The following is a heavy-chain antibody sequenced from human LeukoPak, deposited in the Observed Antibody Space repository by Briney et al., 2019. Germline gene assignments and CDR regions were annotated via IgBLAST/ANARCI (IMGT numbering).Heavy chain of an antibody. D-gene: IGHD2-2*01. J-gene: IGHJ5*02. CDR3: ARVETRFPISTVVVPAAKRSHNWFDP. CDR1: GGSFSGYY. Sequence: PSEALSLTCAVYGGSFSGYYWSWIRQPPGKGLEWIGEINHSGSTNYNPSLKSRVTISVDTSKNQFSLKLSSVTAADTAVYYCARVETRFPISTVVVPAAKRSHNWFDPWGQGTLVTVSS. CDR2: INHSGST. V-gene: IGHV4-34*01.